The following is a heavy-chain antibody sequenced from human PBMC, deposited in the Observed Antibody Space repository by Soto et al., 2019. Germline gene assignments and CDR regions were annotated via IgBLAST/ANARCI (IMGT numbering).Heavy chain of an antibody. CDR1: GYTFTSYG. D-gene: IGHD6-19*01. CDR2: ISAYNGNT. J-gene: IGHJ4*02. V-gene: IGHV1-18*01. Sequence: GASVKVSCKASGYTFTSYGISWVRQAPGQGLEWMGWISAYNGNTNYAQKLQGRVTMTTDTSTSTAYMELRSLRSDDTAVYYCAGDRRYSSGKIFDYWGQGTLVTVSS. CDR3: AGDRRYSSGKIFDY.